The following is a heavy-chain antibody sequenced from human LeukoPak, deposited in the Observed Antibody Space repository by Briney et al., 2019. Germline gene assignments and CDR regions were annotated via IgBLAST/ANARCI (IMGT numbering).Heavy chain of an antibody. V-gene: IGHV3-74*01. CDR3: ATSRSFDY. J-gene: IGHJ4*02. CDR1: GFTFSSYW. Sequence: PGGSLRLSCAASGFTFSSYWMHWVRQAPGKGLVWVSGINTDGTTTSYADSVKGRFTISRGNAKNTLYLQMNSLRADDTAMYYCATSRSFDYWGQGTLVTVSS. CDR2: INTDGTTT. D-gene: IGHD3-16*01.